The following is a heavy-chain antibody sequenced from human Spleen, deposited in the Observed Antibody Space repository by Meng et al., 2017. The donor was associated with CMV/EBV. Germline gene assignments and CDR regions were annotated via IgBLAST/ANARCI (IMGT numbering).Heavy chain of an antibody. V-gene: IGHV1-2*02. CDR3: ARDPYYTKYYYYGMDV. CDR2: INPNSGGT. Sequence: ASVKVSCKASGYTFTGYYMHWVRQAPGQGLEWMGWINPNSGGTNYAQKFQGRVTMTRDTSISTAYMELTRLRSDDTAVYYCARDPYYTKYYYYGMDVWGQGTTVTVSS. J-gene: IGHJ6*02. CDR1: GYTFTGYY. D-gene: IGHD2/OR15-2a*01.